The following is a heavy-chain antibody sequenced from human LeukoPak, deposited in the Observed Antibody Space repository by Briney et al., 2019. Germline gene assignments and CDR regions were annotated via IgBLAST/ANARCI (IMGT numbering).Heavy chain of an antibody. V-gene: IGHV1-2*02. CDR2: INPNSGGT. D-gene: IGHD2-2*01. CDR3: ARDPSSTSNWFDP. J-gene: IGHJ5*02. Sequence: INPNSGGTNYAQKFQGRVTMTRDTSISTAYTELSRLRSDDTAVYYCARDPSSTSNWFDPWGQGTLVTVSS.